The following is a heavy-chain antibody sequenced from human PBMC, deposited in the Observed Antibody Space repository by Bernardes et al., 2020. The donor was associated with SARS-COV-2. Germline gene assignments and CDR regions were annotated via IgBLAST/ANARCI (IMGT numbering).Heavy chain of an antibody. J-gene: IGHJ4*02. CDR3: VRAMEEILGTVDFGY. CDR2: ISAYSGVT. D-gene: IGHD1-1*01. Sequence: SMKVSCKASCNSLSDFVFVWVRQAPGQGLEWMGWISAYSGVTSPAKKFQGRVTMTRDTSTNTVYLELRSLLSDDTAVYYCVRAMEEILGTVDFGYWGQGTLVTGSS. V-gene: IGHV1-18*01. CDR1: CNSLSDFV.